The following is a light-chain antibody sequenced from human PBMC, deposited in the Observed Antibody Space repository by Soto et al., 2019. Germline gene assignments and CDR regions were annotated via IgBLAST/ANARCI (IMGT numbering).Light chain of an antibody. V-gene: IGKV1-39*01. J-gene: IGKJ2*01. CDR1: QTISFY. CDR3: QQSYNTPRT. CDR2: AAS. Sequence: DIQMTQSPSSLSASVGDRVTITCRASQTISFYLNWYQQKPGNAPQLLIYAASSLQTGVPSRFSGSGYGTDFTLTISCLQPGDSATYYCQQSYNTPRTFGLGTKLEIK.